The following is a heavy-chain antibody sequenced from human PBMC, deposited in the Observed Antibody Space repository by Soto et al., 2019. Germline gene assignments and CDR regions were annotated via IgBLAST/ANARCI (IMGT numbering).Heavy chain of an antibody. CDR2: ISSGSSYI. Sequence: GGSLRLSCAASGFTFSTYTMNWVRQAPGKGLEWISSISSGSSYIYYAGSVKGRFTISRDNAKNSLFLQMNGLRADDTAVYYCARDILSGGAYPDSWGQGTKVTVSS. CDR1: GFTFSTYT. CDR3: ARDILSGGAYPDS. V-gene: IGHV3-21*01. J-gene: IGHJ5*01. D-gene: IGHD3-10*01.